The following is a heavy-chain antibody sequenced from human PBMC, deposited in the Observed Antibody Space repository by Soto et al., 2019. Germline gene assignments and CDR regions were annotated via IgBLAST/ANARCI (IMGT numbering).Heavy chain of an antibody. CDR2: IIPVFGTA. D-gene: IGHD4-17*01. CDR3: SRGDATKIVVTTYYGMDV. V-gene: IGHV1-69*12. CDR1: GGTLRNYG. J-gene: IGHJ6*02. Sequence: VQLVQSGAEVKKPGSSVRVSCKASGGTLRNYGISWVRQAPGQELEWLGGIIPVFGTANYAQKFQGRVTITADECTSTVYMDVTSLRSEDTAVYYCSRGDATKIVVTTYYGMDVWGQGTTVTVSS.